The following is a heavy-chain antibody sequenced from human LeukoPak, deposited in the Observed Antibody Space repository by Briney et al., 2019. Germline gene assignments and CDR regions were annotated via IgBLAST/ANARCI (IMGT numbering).Heavy chain of an antibody. CDR3: ARGIVQPSVRGAPRVFFDY. CDR1: GFTFSSYA. J-gene: IGHJ4*02. Sequence: GGSLRLSCAASGFTFSSYAMSWVRQAPGKGLEWVSAISGSGGSTYYADSVKGRFTISRDNSKNTLYLQMNSLRAEDTAVYYCARGIVQPSVRGAPRVFFDYWGQGTLVTVSS. V-gene: IGHV3-23*01. CDR2: ISGSGGST. D-gene: IGHD3-10*01.